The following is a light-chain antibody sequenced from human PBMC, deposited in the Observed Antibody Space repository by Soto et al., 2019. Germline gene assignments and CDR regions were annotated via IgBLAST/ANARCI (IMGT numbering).Light chain of an antibody. CDR1: SSDVGAYVY. CDR3: CSYAGTSSYEI. Sequence: QSALTQPRSVSGSPGQSVTISCTGTSSDVGAYVYVSWYQQHPGKAPKLMIYDVTKRPSGVPDRFSGSKSGNTASLTISGLQAEDEADYYCCSYAGTSSYEIFGGGTKLTVL. CDR2: DVT. V-gene: IGLV2-11*01. J-gene: IGLJ2*01.